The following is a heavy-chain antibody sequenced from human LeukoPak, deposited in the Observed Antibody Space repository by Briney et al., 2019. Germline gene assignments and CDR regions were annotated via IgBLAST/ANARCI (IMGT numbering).Heavy chain of an antibody. V-gene: IGHV4-39*01. CDR3: ARHASNYYDSSGYDY. CDR2: FYYSGST. D-gene: IGHD3-22*01. Sequence: SETLSLTCTVSGGSISSSSYYWGWIRQPPGKGLEWIGSFYYSGSTYYNPSLKSRVTISVDTSKNQFSLKLSSVTAADTAVYYCARHASNYYDSSGYDYWGQGTLVTVSS. CDR1: GGSISSSSYY. J-gene: IGHJ4*02.